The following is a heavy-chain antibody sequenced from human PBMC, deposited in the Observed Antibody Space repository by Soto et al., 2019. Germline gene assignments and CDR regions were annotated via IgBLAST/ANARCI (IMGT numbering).Heavy chain of an antibody. V-gene: IGHV4-31*02. D-gene: IGHD4-17*01. J-gene: IGHJ5*02. CDR3: ARAAHDYAGNRGWFDP. CDR2: IYYSGST. CDR1: GGYY. Sequence: GGYYWSWIRQRPGKGLEWIGYIYYSGSTYYNPSLKSRVTISVDTSKNQFSLNLNSVTAADTAVYYCARAAHDYAGNRGWFDPWGQGTLVTVSS.